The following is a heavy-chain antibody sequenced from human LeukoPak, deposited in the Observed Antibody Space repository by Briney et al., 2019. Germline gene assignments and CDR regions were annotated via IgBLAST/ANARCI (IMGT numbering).Heavy chain of an antibody. Sequence: PSETLSLTCTVSGGSISSYYWSWIRQPPGKGLEWIGYIYYSGSTNYNPSLKSRVTISVDTSKNQFSLKLSSVTAADTAVYYCARGARPGYSSGWDRNAFDIWGQGPMVTVSS. CDR1: GGSISSYY. V-gene: IGHV4-59*08. CDR2: IYYSGST. CDR3: ARGARPGYSSGWDRNAFDI. J-gene: IGHJ3*02. D-gene: IGHD6-19*01.